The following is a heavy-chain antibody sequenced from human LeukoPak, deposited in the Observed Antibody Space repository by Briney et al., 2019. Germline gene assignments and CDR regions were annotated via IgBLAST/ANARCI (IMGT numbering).Heavy chain of an antibody. J-gene: IGHJ2*01. D-gene: IGHD2-2*01. CDR3: ARESIDIVVVPAATVPNARYFDL. Sequence: PSETLSLTCSVSGGSISNDRYYWGWIRQPPGKALEWIGGVYHSGSSYYNPSLKSRVTISVDTSKNQFSLKLSSVTAADTAVYYCARESIDIVVVPAATVPNARYFDLWGRGTLVTVSS. V-gene: IGHV4-39*07. CDR1: GGSISNDRYY. CDR2: VYHSGSS.